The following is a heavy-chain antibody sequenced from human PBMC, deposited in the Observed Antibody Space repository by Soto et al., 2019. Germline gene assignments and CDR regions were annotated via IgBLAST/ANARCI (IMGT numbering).Heavy chain of an antibody. D-gene: IGHD1-7*01. CDR1: GGSISSGDYY. CDR3: AREANTNYEFGNYFDY. CDR2: IFYSGST. J-gene: IGHJ4*01. V-gene: IGHV4-30-4*01. Sequence: PSETLSRTCTVSGGSISSGDYYWTWIRQPPGKGLEWIGYIFYSGSTYYNPSLQSRGTISVDTSKNQFALKLHSVTAADSDVYYCAREANTNYEFGNYFDYWG.